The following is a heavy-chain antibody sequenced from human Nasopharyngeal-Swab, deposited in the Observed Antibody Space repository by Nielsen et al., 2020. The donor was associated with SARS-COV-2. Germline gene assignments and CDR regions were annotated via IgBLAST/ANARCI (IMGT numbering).Heavy chain of an antibody. Sequence: GESLKISCAASGFTFSNYWMHWVRQAPGKGLERVARVNSDGSRPSYADSVKGRVTLSRDNAKNTLFLQMHSLRAEDTAMYYCARASIAAAGTQDYWGQGTLVTVSS. CDR3: ARASIAAAGTQDY. J-gene: IGHJ4*02. D-gene: IGHD6-13*01. CDR2: VNSDGSRP. V-gene: IGHV3-74*01. CDR1: GFTFSNYW.